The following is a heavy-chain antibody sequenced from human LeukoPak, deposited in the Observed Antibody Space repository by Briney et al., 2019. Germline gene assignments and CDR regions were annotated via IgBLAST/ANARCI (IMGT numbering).Heavy chain of an antibody. V-gene: IGHV4-39*02. D-gene: IGHD3-10*01. CDR2: IYYSGST. CDR3: AREGEWNYYGSGSYTY. Sequence: SETLSLTCTVSGGSISSSSYYWGWIRQPPGKGLEWIGSIYYSGSTYYNPSLKSRVTISVDTSKNQFSLKLSSVTAADTAVYYCAREGEWNYYGSGSYTYWGQGTLVTVSS. CDR1: GGSISSSSYY. J-gene: IGHJ4*02.